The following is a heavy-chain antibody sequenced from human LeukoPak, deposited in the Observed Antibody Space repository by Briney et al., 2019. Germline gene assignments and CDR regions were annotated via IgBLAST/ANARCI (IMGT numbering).Heavy chain of an antibody. J-gene: IGHJ4*02. CDR1: GFTFSSYW. D-gene: IGHD2-15*01. Sequence: PGGSLRLSCAASGFTFSSYWMSWVRQAPGKGLEWVANIKQDGSEKYYVDSVKGRFTISRDNAKKSLYLQMNSLRAENTAVYYCARDGGFWYFDYWGQGTLVTVSS. CDR3: ARDGGFWYFDY. V-gene: IGHV3-7*01. CDR2: IKQDGSEK.